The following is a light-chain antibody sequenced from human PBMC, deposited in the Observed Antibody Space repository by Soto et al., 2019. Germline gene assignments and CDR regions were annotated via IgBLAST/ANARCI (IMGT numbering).Light chain of an antibody. Sequence: ENVLTQSPGTLSLSPGERATLSCRASQTVRSNYLAWYQQKPGQAPRLLIYEASSRATGIPDRFGGSGSGTDFPPTINRMEPEDFAVYCCQQSGSSPRTFGQGSKVEIK. CDR3: QQSGSSPRT. CDR2: EAS. J-gene: IGKJ1*01. V-gene: IGKV3-20*01. CDR1: QTVRSNY.